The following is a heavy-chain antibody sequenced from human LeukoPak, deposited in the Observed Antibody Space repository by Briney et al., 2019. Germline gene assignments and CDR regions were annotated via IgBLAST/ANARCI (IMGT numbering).Heavy chain of an antibody. J-gene: IGHJ4*02. CDR3: AKVLVGSVRSSRGHSYCDY. CDR2: ISGSGGST. CDR1: GFTFSSYS. Sequence: GGSLRLSCAASGFTFSSYSMSWVRQAPGKGLEWVSAISGSGGSTYYAYSVKGRFTTFKDNSKNTLYLQMNSLREEDTGVYYCAKVLVGSVRSSRGHSYCDYWGQGTLVTVSS. V-gene: IGHV3-23*01. D-gene: IGHD1-26*01.